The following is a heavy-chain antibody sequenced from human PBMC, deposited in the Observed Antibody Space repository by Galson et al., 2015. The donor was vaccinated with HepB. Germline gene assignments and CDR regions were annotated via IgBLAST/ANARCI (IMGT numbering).Heavy chain of an antibody. J-gene: IGHJ4*02. CDR3: AKASSSGSCYDFLLGY. CDR1: GFTVSSSH. CDR2: VSYDGLNK. V-gene: IGHV3-30*18. D-gene: IGHD3/OR15-3a*01. Sequence: SLRLSCAASGFTVSSSHMHWVRQAPGKGLEWVAVVSYDGLNKYYAASVKGRFTISRDTYKNTLYLQMNSLRTDDAAVYYCAKASSSGSCYDFLLGYWGQGTLVTVSS.